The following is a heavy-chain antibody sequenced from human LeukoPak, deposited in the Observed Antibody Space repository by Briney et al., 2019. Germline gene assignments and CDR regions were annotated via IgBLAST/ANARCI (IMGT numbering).Heavy chain of an antibody. Sequence: GGSLRLSCAASGFTFSSYGMHWVRQAPGKELEWVAVIWYDGSNKYYADSVKGRFIISRDNSKNTLYLQMNSLRAEDTAVYYCARETLINVDAFDIWGQGTMVTVSS. J-gene: IGHJ3*02. CDR3: ARETLINVDAFDI. V-gene: IGHV3-33*01. D-gene: IGHD3-16*01. CDR2: IWYDGSNK. CDR1: GFTFSSYG.